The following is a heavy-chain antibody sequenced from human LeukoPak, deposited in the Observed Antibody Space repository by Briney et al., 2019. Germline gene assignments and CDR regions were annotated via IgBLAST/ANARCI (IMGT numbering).Heavy chain of an antibody. CDR1: GFTFSDYY. D-gene: IGHD3-22*01. CDR2: ARNKANSHTT. J-gene: IGHJ4*02. V-gene: IGHV3-72*01. Sequence: GGSLRLSCVAFGFTFSDYYMDWVRQAPGKGLEWVGRARNKANSHTTEYAASVKGRFIISRDDSKSSLYLQMNSLKTEDTAVYFCARRGFSDSRGYYPDFDYWGRGTLVTVSP. CDR3: ARRGFSDSRGYYPDFDY.